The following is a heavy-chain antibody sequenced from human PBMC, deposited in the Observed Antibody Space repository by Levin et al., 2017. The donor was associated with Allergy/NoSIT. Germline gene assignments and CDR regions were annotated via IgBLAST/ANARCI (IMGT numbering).Heavy chain of an antibody. CDR1: GFTFSNYW. CDR3: VKVSVAFPCGDGCYSDYLDF. Sequence: GGSLRLSCVASGFTFSNYWMTWVRQAPGKGLYWVANIGQDGDEKHYGDSVEGRFSISRDNAKNSLYLQMNSLRVEDTALYYCVKVSVAFPCGDGCYSDYLDFWGQGTLVTVSS. J-gene: IGHJ4*02. V-gene: IGHV3-7*01. CDR2: IGQDGDEK. D-gene: IGHD2-21*02.